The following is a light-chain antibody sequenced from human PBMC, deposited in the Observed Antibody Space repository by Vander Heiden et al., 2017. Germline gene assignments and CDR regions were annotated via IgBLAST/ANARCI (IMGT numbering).Light chain of an antibody. V-gene: IGKV4-1*01. CDR3: QQDDSPPLT. Sequence: DIVMTQSPDSLAVSLGDRSTSNCQSSQSLLYSSNNQNYLAWYQQQPGPPPKLLICWTSTRESGVPDRSSSSGSGTDFILTISRVQAEDAAVYYRQQDDSPPLTFGGGTKVE. J-gene: IGKJ4*01. CDR1: QSLLYSSNNQNY. CDR2: WTS.